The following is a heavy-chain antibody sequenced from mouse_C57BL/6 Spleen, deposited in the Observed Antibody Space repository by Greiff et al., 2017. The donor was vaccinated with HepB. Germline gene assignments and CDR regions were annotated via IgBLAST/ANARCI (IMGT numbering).Heavy chain of an antibody. V-gene: IGHV1-61*01. CDR3: ARSGYDFWFAY. J-gene: IGHJ3*01. CDR2: IYPSDSET. Sequence: VQLQQSGAELVRPGSSVKLSCKASGYTFTSYWMDWVKQRPGQGLEWIGNIYPSDSETHYNQKFKDKATLTVDKSSSTAYMQLSSLTSEDSAVYYCARSGYDFWFAYWGQGTLVTVSA. CDR1: GYTFTSYW. D-gene: IGHD2-4*01.